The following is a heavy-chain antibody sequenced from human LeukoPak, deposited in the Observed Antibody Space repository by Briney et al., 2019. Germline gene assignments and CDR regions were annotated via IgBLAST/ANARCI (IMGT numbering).Heavy chain of an antibody. Sequence: PSQTLSLTCTVSGGSISSGGYYWSWIRQHPGKGLEWIGYVYYSGSTYYNPPLKSRVTISVDTSKNQFSLKLSSVTAADTAVYYCARGKIVVVTAIHDAFDIWGQGTMVTVSS. D-gene: IGHD2-21*02. CDR2: VYYSGST. J-gene: IGHJ3*02. CDR3: ARGKIVVVTAIHDAFDI. V-gene: IGHV4-31*03. CDR1: GGSISSGGYY.